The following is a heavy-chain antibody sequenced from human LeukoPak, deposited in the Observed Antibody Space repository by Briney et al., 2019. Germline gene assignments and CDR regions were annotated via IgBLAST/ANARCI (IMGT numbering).Heavy chain of an antibody. CDR1: GYTFTSYD. J-gene: IGHJ4*02. CDR2: MHPNSGNT. CDR3: ARAVHDRPLNYYDFWSGPGDY. D-gene: IGHD3-3*01. V-gene: IGHV1-8*01. Sequence: ASVKVSCKASGYTFTSYDINWVRQATGQGLEWMGWMHPNSGNTGYAQNFQGRVTMTRNTSISTAYMELSSLRSDDTAVYYCARAVHDRPLNYYDFWSGPGDYWGQGTLVTVSS.